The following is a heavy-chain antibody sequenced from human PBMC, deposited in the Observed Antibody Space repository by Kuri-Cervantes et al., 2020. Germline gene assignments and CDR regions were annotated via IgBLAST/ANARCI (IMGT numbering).Heavy chain of an antibody. CDR2: IIPIFGTA. CDR3: ATGTGPGIAVAGIVGRSGIVRGNWFDP. D-gene: IGHD6-19*01. CDR1: GYTFTSYA. J-gene: IGHJ5*02. Sequence: SVKVSCKASGYTFTSYAISWVRQAPGQGLEWMGGIIPIFGTANYAQKFQGRVTITADESTSTAYMELSSLRSEDTAVYYCATGTGPGIAVAGIVGRSGIVRGNWFDPWGQGTLVTVSS. V-gene: IGHV1-69*13.